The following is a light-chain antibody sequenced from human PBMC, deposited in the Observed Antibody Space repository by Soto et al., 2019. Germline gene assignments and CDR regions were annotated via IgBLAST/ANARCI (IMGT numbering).Light chain of an antibody. V-gene: IGKV1-39*01. Sequence: DIQMTQSPSSLSASVGDRVTITCRASHSISSYLNWYQQKPGKAPNLLIYAASSFQSGVPSRFSGSGSWTDFTLTISSLQPEDVATYYCQHLNSYPLPFGGGTKVDI. CDR2: AAS. CDR3: QHLNSYPLP. CDR1: HSISSY. J-gene: IGKJ4*01.